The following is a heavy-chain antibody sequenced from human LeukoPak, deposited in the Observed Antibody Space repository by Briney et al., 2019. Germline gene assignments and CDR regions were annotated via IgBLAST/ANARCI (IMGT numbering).Heavy chain of an antibody. CDR1: GFTFSSYG. CDR2: IWYDGSNK. Sequence: GGSLRLSCAASGFTFSSYGMHWVRQAPGKGLEWVAVIWYDGSNKYYADSVNGRFTISRDNSKNTLYLQMNSLRAEDTAVYYCARAKPSSARGAFDIWGQGTMVTVSS. J-gene: IGHJ3*02. CDR3: ARAKPSSARGAFDI. V-gene: IGHV3-33*01.